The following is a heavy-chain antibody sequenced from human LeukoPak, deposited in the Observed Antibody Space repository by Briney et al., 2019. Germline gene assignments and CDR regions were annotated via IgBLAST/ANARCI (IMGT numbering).Heavy chain of an antibody. CDR1: GGSISSSTHY. CDR3: ARNETSGCFDI. V-gene: IGHV4-39*01. J-gene: IGHJ3*02. Sequence: PSETLSLTCTVSGGSISSSTHYWGWIRQSPGRGLEWIGSMYNSGSISYNPSLRSRVTITVDTSKNQFSLNFNSVTAADTALYFCARNETSGCFDIWGQGTMVTVSS. D-gene: IGHD3-22*01. CDR2: MYNSGSI.